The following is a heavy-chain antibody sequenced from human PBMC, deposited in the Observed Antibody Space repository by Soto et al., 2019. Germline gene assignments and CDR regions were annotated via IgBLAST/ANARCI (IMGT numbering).Heavy chain of an antibody. J-gene: IGHJ3*02. CDR2: IIPIFGTA. V-gene: IGHV1-69*13. D-gene: IGHD4-17*01. CDR1: GGTFSSYA. CDR3: PRAAYDYGDSGRAFDI. Sequence: SVKVSCKASGGTFSSYAISRVRQAPGQGLEWMGGIIPIFGTANYAQKFQGRVTITADESTSTAYMELSSLRSEDTAVYYCPRAAYDYGDSGRAFDIWGQRTMVTVSS.